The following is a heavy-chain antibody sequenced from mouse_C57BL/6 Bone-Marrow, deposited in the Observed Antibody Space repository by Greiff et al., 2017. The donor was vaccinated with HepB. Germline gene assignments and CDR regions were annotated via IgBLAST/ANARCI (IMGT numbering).Heavy chain of an antibody. D-gene: IGHD1-1*01. Sequence: VQLQQSGPELVKPGASVKISCKASGYSFTGYYMNWVKQSPEKSLEWIGEINPSTGGTTYNQKFKAKATLTVDKSSSTAYMQLKSLTSEDSAVYDCARDYGSSHWYFDVWGTGTTVTVSS. CDR3: ARDYGSSHWYFDV. CDR1: GYSFTGYY. CDR2: INPSTGGT. V-gene: IGHV1-42*01. J-gene: IGHJ1*03.